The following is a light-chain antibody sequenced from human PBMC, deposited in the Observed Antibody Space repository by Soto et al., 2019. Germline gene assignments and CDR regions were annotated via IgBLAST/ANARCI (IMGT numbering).Light chain of an antibody. CDR1: SSDVGGYNS. CDR2: DVS. V-gene: IGLV2-14*01. CDR3: SSYTTGGSYV. Sequence: QSALTQPASVSGSPGLSIAISCTGTSSDVGGYNSVSWYQQHPGKAPKLMIYDVSNRPSGVSNRFSGSKSGNTASLTISGLQAEDEDDYYCSSYTTGGSYVFGTGTKVTVL. J-gene: IGLJ1*01.